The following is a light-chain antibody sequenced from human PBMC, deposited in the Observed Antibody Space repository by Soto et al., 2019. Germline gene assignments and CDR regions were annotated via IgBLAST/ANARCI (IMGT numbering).Light chain of an antibody. CDR2: SNN. Sequence: QSVLTQPPSASGTPGQRVTISCSGSSSNIGSTTVNWYQQLPGTAPKLLIYSNNQRPSGVPDRFSGSKSGTSASLAISGLQSEDEADYYCAAWDDSLNCVVFGGGTKLTVL. V-gene: IGLV1-44*01. CDR1: SSNIGSTT. J-gene: IGLJ2*01. CDR3: AAWDDSLNCVV.